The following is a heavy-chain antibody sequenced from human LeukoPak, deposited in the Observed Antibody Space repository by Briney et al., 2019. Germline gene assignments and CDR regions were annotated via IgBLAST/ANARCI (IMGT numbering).Heavy chain of an antibody. V-gene: IGHV3-23*01. Sequence: GGSLRLSCAASGFTFSSYAMSWVRQAPGKGLEWVSGRSGSGTNTWYADSVKGRFTISRDNSKNTLYLQMNSLRAEDTALYYCAKDRSHGSGVHYWGQGTLVTVSS. J-gene: IGHJ4*02. CDR2: RSGSGTNT. D-gene: IGHD2-15*01. CDR3: AKDRSHGSGVHY. CDR1: GFTFSSYA.